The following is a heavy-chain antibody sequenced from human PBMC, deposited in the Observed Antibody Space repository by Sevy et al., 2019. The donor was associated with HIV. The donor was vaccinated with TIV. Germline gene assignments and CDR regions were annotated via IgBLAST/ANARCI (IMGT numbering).Heavy chain of an antibody. CDR1: GGTFFNYA. CDR3: ARVGLTDALANSDF. Sequence: ASVKVSCKASGGTFFNYAITWVRQAPGQGLEWMGRLIPILGMTNYSQKFQGRVTITTDKSMTTAYMELSSLRSEDTAMYYCARVGLTDALANSDFWGQGTMVTVSS. CDR2: LIPILGMT. J-gene: IGHJ3*01. D-gene: IGHD7-27*01. V-gene: IGHV1-69*04.